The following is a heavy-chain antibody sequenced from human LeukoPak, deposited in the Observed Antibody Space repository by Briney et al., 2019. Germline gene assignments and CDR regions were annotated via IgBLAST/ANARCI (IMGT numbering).Heavy chain of an antibody. J-gene: IGHJ4*02. CDR1: GYTFTSYY. CDR2: INPSGGST. CDR3: ASQMSGTSVSY. D-gene: IGHD2-2*01. Sequence: ASVKVSCKASGYTFTSYYMHWVRQAPGQGLEWMGIINPSGGSTSYAQKFQGRVTMTRDTSTSTVYMELRSLRSDDTAVYYCASQMSGTSVSYWGQGTLVTVSS. V-gene: IGHV1-46*01.